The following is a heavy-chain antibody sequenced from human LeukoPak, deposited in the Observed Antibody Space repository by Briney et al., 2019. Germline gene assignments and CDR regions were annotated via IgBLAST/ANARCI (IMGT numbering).Heavy chain of an antibody. CDR3: AKDYSSSPYYYYFGMDV. J-gene: IGHJ6*02. V-gene: IGHV3-30*18. D-gene: IGHD6-6*01. CDR2: ISYDGSNK. Sequence: GRSLRLSCAASGFTFSSYGMHWVRQAPGKGLEWVAVISYDGSNKYYADSVKGRFTISRDNSKNTLYLQMNSLRAEDTAVYYCAKDYSSSPYYYYFGMDVWGPGTTVNVSS. CDR1: GFTFSSYG.